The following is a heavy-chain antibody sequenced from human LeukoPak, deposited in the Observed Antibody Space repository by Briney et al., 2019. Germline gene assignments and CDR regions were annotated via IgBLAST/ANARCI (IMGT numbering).Heavy chain of an antibody. V-gene: IGHV4-34*01. D-gene: IGHD3-10*01. CDR2: INHRGST. Sequence: PSENLSLTCAVYGGSFSGCYWSWIRQPPGKGLEWIGEINHRGSTNYDPSLKSRVTISVDTSKNQFSLKLSSVTAADTAVYYCARGRRYYYGSGSYFDYWGQGTLVTVSS. J-gene: IGHJ4*02. CDR3: ARGRRYYYGSGSYFDY. CDR1: GGSFSGCY.